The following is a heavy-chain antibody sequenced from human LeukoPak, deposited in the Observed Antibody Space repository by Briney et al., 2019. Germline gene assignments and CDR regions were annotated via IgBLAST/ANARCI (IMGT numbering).Heavy chain of an antibody. D-gene: IGHD6-19*01. CDR3: ARGISSSGWSYWYFDL. V-gene: IGHV4-34*01. CDR1: GGSFSGYY. Sequence: SETLSLTCAVYGGSFSGYYWSWIRQPPGKGQEWIGEINHSGSTNYNPSLKSRVIISVDTSKNQFSLKLSSVTAADTAVYYCARGISSSGWSYWYFDLWGRGTLVTVSS. J-gene: IGHJ2*01. CDR2: INHSGST.